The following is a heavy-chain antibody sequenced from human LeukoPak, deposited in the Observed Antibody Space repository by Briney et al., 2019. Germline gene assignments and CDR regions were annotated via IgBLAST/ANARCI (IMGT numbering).Heavy chain of an antibody. J-gene: IGHJ3*02. CDR1: GDSVSSNSAA. D-gene: IGHD1-20*01. CDR2: TYYRSKWYN. CDR3: ARAPPTGITGTPGYTFNI. V-gene: IGHV6-1*01. Sequence: SQTLSLTCAISGDSVSSNSAACNWIRQSPSRGLEWLGRTYYRSKWYNDYAVSVKSRITINPDTSKNQFSLQLNSVTPEDTAVYYCARAPPTGITGTPGYTFNIWGQGTMVTVSS.